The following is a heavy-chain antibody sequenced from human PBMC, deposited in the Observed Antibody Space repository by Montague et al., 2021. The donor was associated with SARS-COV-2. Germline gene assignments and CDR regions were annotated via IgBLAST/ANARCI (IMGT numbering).Heavy chain of an antibody. CDR2: TYYRTMWKS. CDR3: VRGIEAAGSYDY. J-gene: IGHJ4*02. CDR1: GDSVASNRAT. D-gene: IGHD6-13*01. Sequence: CAISGDSVASNRATWDWHRQSPSRGLEWLGRTYYRTMWKSDYARSVKSRIAINPDTSKNQFSLQLSSVTPEDTALYYCVRGIEAAGSYDYWGQGTLVTVSS. V-gene: IGHV6-1*01.